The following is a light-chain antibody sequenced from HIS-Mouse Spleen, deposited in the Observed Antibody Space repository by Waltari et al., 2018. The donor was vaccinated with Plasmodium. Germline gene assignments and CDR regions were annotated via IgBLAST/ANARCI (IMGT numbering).Light chain of an antibody. V-gene: IGLV3-10*01. Sequence: SYELTQPPSVSVSPGQTARINCSGDALPKKYAYWYQQKSGQAPVLVIYEDNKRPSGIPERFSGSSSGTMATLTISGAQVEDEADYYCYSTDSSGNHRVFGGGTKLTVL. J-gene: IGLJ3*02. CDR3: YSTDSSGNHRV. CDR1: ALPKKY. CDR2: EDN.